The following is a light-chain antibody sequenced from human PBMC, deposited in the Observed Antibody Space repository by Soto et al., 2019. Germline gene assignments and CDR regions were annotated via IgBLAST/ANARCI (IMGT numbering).Light chain of an antibody. CDR2: AAS. Sequence: DIQMTQSPSSLSASVGDRVTITCRASQGISNYLAWYQQKPGKVPKLLIYAASTLQSGVPSRFSGSGSGTDFPLTISSLQPEEVATYYCRKNNSAPYTFGQGTKLAIK. CDR1: QGISNY. V-gene: IGKV1-27*01. J-gene: IGKJ2*01. CDR3: RKNNSAPYT.